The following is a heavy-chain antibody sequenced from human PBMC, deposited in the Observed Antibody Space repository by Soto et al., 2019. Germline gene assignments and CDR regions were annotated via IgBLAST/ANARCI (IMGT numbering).Heavy chain of an antibody. J-gene: IGHJ6*02. Sequence: CLRLSCAASGFTFSSYGMHWVRQAPGKGLEWVAVISYDGSNKYYADSVKGLFTISRDNSKNTLYLQMNSLRAEDTAVYYCAKSSAAGYGMDVWGQGTTVTVSS. CDR2: ISYDGSNK. V-gene: IGHV3-30*18. CDR1: GFTFSSYG. D-gene: IGHD3-16*01. CDR3: AKSSAAGYGMDV.